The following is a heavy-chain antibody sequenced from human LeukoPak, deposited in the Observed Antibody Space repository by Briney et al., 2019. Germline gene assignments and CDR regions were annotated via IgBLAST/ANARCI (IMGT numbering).Heavy chain of an antibody. Sequence: GGSLRLSCAASGFTFSSYSMNWVRQAPGKGLEWVSSISSSSSYIYYADSVKGRFTISRDNAKNSLYLQMNSLRPEDTAVYYCARDVTVTDNCFDPWGQGTLVTVSS. D-gene: IGHD4-17*01. J-gene: IGHJ5*02. CDR2: ISSSSSYI. CDR1: GFTFSSYS. CDR3: ARDVTVTDNCFDP. V-gene: IGHV3-21*01.